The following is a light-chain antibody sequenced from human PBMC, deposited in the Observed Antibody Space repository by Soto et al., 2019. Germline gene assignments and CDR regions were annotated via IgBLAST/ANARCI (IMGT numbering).Light chain of an antibody. CDR3: ATWDLTLSAGVL. V-gene: IGLV1-51*01. Sequence: QSVLTQPPSVSAAPGQRVSICCSGGSCNIGKNSVSWYQQLPATAPKLLIYDDHQRPSGIPDRFSASKSGTSATLDITGLQPADEADYYCATWDLTLSAGVLFGGGTKLTVL. J-gene: IGLJ2*01. CDR1: SCNIGKNS. CDR2: DDH.